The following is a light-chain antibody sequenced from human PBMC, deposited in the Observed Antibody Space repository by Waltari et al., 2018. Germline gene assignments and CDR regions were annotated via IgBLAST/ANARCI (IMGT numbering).Light chain of an antibody. J-gene: IGKJ4*01. CDR1: QSVSSSY. CDR2: GTS. CDR3: HQYGSSPRIT. V-gene: IGKV3-20*01. Sequence: EIVLTQSPGTLSLPPGERATLSCRASQSVSSSYLAWLQQKPGQAPRLLIYGTSSRAPGIPDRFSGSGSGTDFTLTISRLEPEDFAVYHCHQYGSSPRITFGVGTKVEIK.